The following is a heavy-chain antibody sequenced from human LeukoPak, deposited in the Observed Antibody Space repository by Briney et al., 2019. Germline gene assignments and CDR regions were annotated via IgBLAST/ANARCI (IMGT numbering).Heavy chain of an antibody. Sequence: GGSLRLSCAASGFTFSSYAMHWVRQAPGKGLEWVAVISYDGSNKYYADSVKGRFTISRDNSKNTLYLQMNSLRAEDTAVYYCARARGYSGYPSTGVFDYWGQGTLVTVSS. J-gene: IGHJ4*02. CDR3: ARARGYSGYPSTGVFDY. V-gene: IGHV3-30-3*01. CDR1: GFTFSSYA. CDR2: ISYDGSNK. D-gene: IGHD5-12*01.